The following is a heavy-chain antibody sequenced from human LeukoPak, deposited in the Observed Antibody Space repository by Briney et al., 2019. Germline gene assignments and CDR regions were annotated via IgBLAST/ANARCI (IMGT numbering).Heavy chain of an antibody. D-gene: IGHD2-2*01. Sequence: GGSLRLSCAASGFTFSSYAMSWVRRAPGKGLEWVSLISGSGDTTYYADSVKGRFTISRDNSKNTLYLQMSSLRAEDTAVYYCAKGLTYAGINFDFWGQGTPVTVSS. CDR3: AKGLTYAGINFDF. CDR2: ISGSGDTT. CDR1: GFTFSSYA. J-gene: IGHJ4*02. V-gene: IGHV3-23*01.